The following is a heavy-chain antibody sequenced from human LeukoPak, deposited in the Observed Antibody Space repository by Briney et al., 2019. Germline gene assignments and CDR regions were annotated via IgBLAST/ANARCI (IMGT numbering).Heavy chain of an antibody. V-gene: IGHV4-59*01. CDR2: IYYSGST. CDR3: ARGVVHYGLGSPIKWLDP. Sequence: KSSETLSLTCTVSGGSISSNYWSWIRQSPGKGLEWIGCIYYSGSTNYNPSLRSRVIISIDTSQNQFSLKLTSVTAADSAVYYCARGVVHYGLGSPIKWLDPWGQGTLVTVSS. J-gene: IGHJ5*02. D-gene: IGHD3-10*01. CDR1: GGSISSNY.